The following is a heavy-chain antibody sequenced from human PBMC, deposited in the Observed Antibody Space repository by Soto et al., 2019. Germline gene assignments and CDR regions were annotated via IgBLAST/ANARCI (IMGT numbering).Heavy chain of an antibody. J-gene: IGHJ6*02. CDR2: INHRGST. Sequence: PSETLSLTCALYVGSFSGYYWSSIRQPPGKGLEWIGEINHRGSTNYNPSLKSRVTISVDTSKNQFSLKLSSVTAADTAVYYCARLVRGVIVYYYYGMDVWGQGTTVTVSS. CDR3: ARLVRGVIVYYYYGMDV. V-gene: IGHV4-34*01. CDR1: VGSFSGYY. D-gene: IGHD3-10*01.